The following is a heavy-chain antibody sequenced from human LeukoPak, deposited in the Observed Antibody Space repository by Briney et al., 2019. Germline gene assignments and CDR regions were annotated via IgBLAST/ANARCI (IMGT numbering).Heavy chain of an antibody. D-gene: IGHD3-3*01. V-gene: IGHV4-61*08. Sequence: SETLSLTCTVSGGSISSGGYYWSWIRQHPGKGLEWIGYIYYSGSTNYNPSLKSRVTISVDTSKNQFSLKLSSVTAADTAVYYCARVKEFWSGSGMDVWGQGTTVTVSS. CDR2: IYYSGST. CDR1: GGSISSGGYY. J-gene: IGHJ6*02. CDR3: ARVKEFWSGSGMDV.